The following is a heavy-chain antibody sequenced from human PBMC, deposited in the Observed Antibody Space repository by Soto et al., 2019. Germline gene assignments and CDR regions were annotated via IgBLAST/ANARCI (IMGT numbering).Heavy chain of an antibody. J-gene: IGHJ6*02. V-gene: IGHV1-8*01. Sequence: QVQLVQSGAEVKKPGASVKVSCKVAGYTFSNFDINWVRQATGHGLEWMGWMNLNSGKTGYAQKFQGRITMTRNSSISIAYMELSSLRSEDTAVYYCTRGYAMDVWGQWITVTVSS. CDR3: TRGYAMDV. CDR1: GYTFSNFD. CDR2: MNLNSGKT.